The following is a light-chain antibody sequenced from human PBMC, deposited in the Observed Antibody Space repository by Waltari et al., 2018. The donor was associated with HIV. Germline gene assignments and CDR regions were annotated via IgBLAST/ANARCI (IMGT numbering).Light chain of an antibody. CDR1: SYILASNC. J-gene: IGLJ3*02. V-gene: IGLV1-47*01. CDR2: RNN. CDR3: AAWDGSLSVVL. Sequence: QSGLTQPPSASGTSGQRVTISCSGSSYILASNCVYWYQQGPGKAPNLLIYRNNQRPSGVPDRFSGSKSGTSASLAISGLRSDDEADYYCAAWDGSLSVVLFGGGTKLTVL.